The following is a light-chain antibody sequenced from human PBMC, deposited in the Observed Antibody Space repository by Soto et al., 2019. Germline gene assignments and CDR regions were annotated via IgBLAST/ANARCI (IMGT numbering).Light chain of an antibody. CDR1: SSNIGSNY. CDR3: GTWDSGLSDLYA. Sequence: QSVLTQPPSVSAAPGQKVTISCSGSSSNIGSNYVSWYQQLPGTAPKLLIYDNNKRPSGIPDRFSGSKSGTSATLGITGLQNGDEADYYCGTWDSGLSDLYAFGTGTKVTVL. CDR2: DNN. V-gene: IGLV1-51*01. J-gene: IGLJ1*01.